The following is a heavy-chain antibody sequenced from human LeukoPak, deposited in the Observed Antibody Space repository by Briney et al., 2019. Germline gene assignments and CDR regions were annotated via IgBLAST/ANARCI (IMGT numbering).Heavy chain of an antibody. CDR1: GFTFSSYE. Sequence: GGSLRLSCAASGFTFSSYEMNWVRQAPGKGLEWVSYISSSGSTIYYADSVKGRFTISRDNAKNSLYLQMNSLRAEDTAVYYCARRAVRGVINNWFDPWGQGTLVTVSS. V-gene: IGHV3-48*03. CDR2: ISSSGSTI. D-gene: IGHD3-10*01. J-gene: IGHJ5*02. CDR3: ARRAVRGVINNWFDP.